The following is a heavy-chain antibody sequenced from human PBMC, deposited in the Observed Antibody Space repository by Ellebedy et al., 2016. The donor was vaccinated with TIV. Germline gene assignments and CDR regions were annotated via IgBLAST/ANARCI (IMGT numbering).Heavy chain of an antibody. Sequence: PGGSLRLSCATSGFTFDNFAMRWFRQTPGKGLEWVSAITGSGDRTFYADSVKGRFTFSRDTSKNTLYLQMNSLRAEDTAIYYCAKDSGKYGWNSEYWGQGTQVTVSS. CDR2: ITGSGDRT. D-gene: IGHD3-10*01. V-gene: IGHV3-23*01. CDR1: GFTFDNFA. CDR3: AKDSGKYGWNSEY. J-gene: IGHJ4*02.